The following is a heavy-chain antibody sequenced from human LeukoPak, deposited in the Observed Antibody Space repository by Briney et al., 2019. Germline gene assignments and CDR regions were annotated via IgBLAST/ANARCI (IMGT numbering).Heavy chain of an antibody. CDR1: GFTFSSYG. D-gene: IGHD6-19*01. J-gene: IGHJ4*02. Sequence: PGGSLRLSCAASGFTFSSYGMHWVRQAPGKGLEWVAFIRYDGSNKYYADSVKGRFTISRDNSKNTLYLQMNSLRAEDTAVYYCAKAGVVVAVAGPLHFDYWGQGTLVTVSS. CDR3: AKAGVVVAVAGPLHFDY. V-gene: IGHV3-30*02. CDR2: IRYDGSNK.